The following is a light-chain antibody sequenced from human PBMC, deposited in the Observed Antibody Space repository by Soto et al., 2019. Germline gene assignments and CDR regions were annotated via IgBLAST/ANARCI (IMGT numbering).Light chain of an antibody. Sequence: QSVLTQPPSASGTPVQRVTMSCSGSSSNIGSNYVNWYQHLPGTAPKLLIYSDDQRPSGVPDRFSGSKSGTSASLAISGLQSEDEADYFCAAWNDNPNGPGYVFGTGTKVTVL. CDR3: AAWNDNPNGPGYV. V-gene: IGLV1-44*01. J-gene: IGLJ1*01. CDR1: SSNIGSNY. CDR2: SDD.